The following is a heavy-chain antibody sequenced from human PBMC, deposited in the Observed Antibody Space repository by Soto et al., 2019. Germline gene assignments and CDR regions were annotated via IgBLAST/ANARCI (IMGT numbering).Heavy chain of an antibody. CDR3: AHRVLRTVFGMVTTTAIYFDF. V-gene: IGHV2-5*02. CDR1: GFSLTTSGVG. D-gene: IGHD3-3*01. CDR2: IYWDDDK. J-gene: IGHJ4*02. Sequence: QITLNESGPTVVRPTETLTLTCRFSGFSLTTSGVGVGWIRQSPGKAPEWLALIYWDDDKRYSASLKSRLTITKDTSKNQLVVTVSDLDPTDTATYYCAHRVLRTVFGMVTTTAIYFDFWGQGTPVAVSS.